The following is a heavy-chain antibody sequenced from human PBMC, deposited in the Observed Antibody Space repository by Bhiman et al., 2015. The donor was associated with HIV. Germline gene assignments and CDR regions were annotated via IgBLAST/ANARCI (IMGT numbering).Heavy chain of an antibody. D-gene: IGHD1-7*01. J-gene: IGHJ3*02. CDR1: GFTFSDYI. CDR2: ISSTSTYI. Sequence: EVQLVESGGGLVKPGGSLRLSCAASGFTFSDYIMNWVRQAPGKGLEWVSSISSTSTYIYYADSVKGRFTISRDNAKNSLYLQMNSLRAEDTAVYYCARSNYLGAFDIWGQGTMVIVSS. V-gene: IGHV3-21*01. CDR3: ARSNYLGAFDI.